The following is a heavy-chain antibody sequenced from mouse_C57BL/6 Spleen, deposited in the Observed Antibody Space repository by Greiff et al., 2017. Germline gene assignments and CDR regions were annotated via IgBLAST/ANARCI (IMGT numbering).Heavy chain of an antibody. CDR1: GFTFSDYY. CDR3: ARISTAQGFAY. J-gene: IGHJ3*01. Sequence: EVKVVESEGGLVQPGSSMKLSCTASGFTFSDYYMAWVRQVPEKGLEWVANINYDGSSTYYLDSLKSRFIISRDNAKNILYLQMSSLKSEDTATYYCARISTAQGFAYWGQGTLVTVSA. D-gene: IGHD3-2*02. CDR2: INYDGSST. V-gene: IGHV5-16*01.